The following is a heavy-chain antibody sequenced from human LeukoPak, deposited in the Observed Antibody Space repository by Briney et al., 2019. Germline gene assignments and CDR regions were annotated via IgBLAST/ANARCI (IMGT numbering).Heavy chain of an antibody. D-gene: IGHD5-18*01. CDR2: INAGNGNT. CDR3: ARVTAMGSSTADV. V-gene: IGHV1-3*01. CDR1: GYTFTSYA. J-gene: IGHJ6*04. Sequence: ASVKVSCKASGYTFTSYAMHWVRQAPGQRLEWMGWINAGNGNTKYSQKLQGRVTMTTDTSTSTAYMELRGLRSDDTAVYYCARVTAMGSSTADVWGKGTTVTVSS.